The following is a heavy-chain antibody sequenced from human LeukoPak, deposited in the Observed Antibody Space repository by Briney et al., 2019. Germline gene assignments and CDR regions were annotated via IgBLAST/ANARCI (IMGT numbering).Heavy chain of an antibody. CDR3: ARDRHIVVVTASRPIDY. CDR2: IIPIFGTA. D-gene: IGHD2-21*02. CDR1: GGTFSSYA. V-gene: IGHV1-69*06. Sequence: SVKVSCKASGGTFSSYAISWVRQAPGQGLEWMGGIIPIFGTANYAQKFQGKVTITADKSTSTAYMELRSLRSDDTAVYYCARDRHIVVVTASRPIDYWGQGTLVTVSS. J-gene: IGHJ4*02.